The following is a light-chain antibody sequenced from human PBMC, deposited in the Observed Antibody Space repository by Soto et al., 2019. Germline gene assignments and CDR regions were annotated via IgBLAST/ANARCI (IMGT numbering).Light chain of an antibody. CDR1: SSNIGTNY. CDR3: AAWDDRLRGLYV. CDR2: RDN. Sequence: QSVLTQPPSASGTPGQRVTISCSGSSSNIGTNYVYWYQQLPGTAPKLLIYRDNQRPSGVPDRFSGSKSGTSASLAINGLRSEDEADYYCAAWDDRLRGLYVFGIGTKVTVL. V-gene: IGLV1-47*01. J-gene: IGLJ1*01.